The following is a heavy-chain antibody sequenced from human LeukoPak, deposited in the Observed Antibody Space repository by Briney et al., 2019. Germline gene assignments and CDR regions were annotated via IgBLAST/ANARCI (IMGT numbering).Heavy chain of an antibody. Sequence: QTGGSLRLPCAASGFTFSSYGMHWVRQAPGKGLEWVAVISYDGSNKYYADSVKGRFTISRDNSKNTLYLQMNSLRAEDTAVYYCAKDSQPYTVTLDYWGQGTLVTVSS. CDR1: GFTFSSYG. V-gene: IGHV3-30*18. J-gene: IGHJ4*02. D-gene: IGHD4-17*01. CDR3: AKDSQPYTVTLDY. CDR2: ISYDGSNK.